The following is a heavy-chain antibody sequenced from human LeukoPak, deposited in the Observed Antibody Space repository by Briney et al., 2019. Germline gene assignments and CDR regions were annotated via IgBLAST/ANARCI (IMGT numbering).Heavy chain of an antibody. V-gene: IGHV3-30-3*01. J-gene: IGHJ4*02. Sequence: PGGSLRLSCAASGFSFSSYGMHWVRQAPGKGLEWVAVISYDGSNKNYADSVKGRFTISRDNSKNTLDLEMNSLRAEDAAVYYCVGYCSTASCGASYWGQGTLVTVSS. D-gene: IGHD2-2*01. CDR3: VGYCSTASCGASY. CDR1: GFSFSSYG. CDR2: ISYDGSNK.